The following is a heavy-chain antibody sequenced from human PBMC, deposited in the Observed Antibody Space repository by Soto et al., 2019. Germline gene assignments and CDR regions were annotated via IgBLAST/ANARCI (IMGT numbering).Heavy chain of an antibody. CDR3: ARGPSPPPLETVLRYFDWLFSYFDY. CDR2: ISYDGSNK. J-gene: IGHJ4*02. CDR1: GFTFSSYA. D-gene: IGHD3-9*01. V-gene: IGHV3-30-3*01. Sequence: QVQLVESGGGVVQPGRSLRLSCAASGFTFSSYAMHWVRQAPGKGLEWVAVISYDGSNKYYADSVKGRFTISRDNSKNTRYLQMNSLRAEDTAVYYCARGPSPPPLETVLRYFDWLFSYFDYWGQGTLVTVSS.